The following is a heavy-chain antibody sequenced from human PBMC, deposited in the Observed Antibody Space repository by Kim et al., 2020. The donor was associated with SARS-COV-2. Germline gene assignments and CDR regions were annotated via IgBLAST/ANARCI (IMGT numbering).Heavy chain of an antibody. Sequence: ASVKVSCKASGYTFTSYYMHWVRQAPGQGLEWMGIINPSGGSTSYAQKFQGRVTMTRDTSTSTVYMELSSLRSEDTAVYYCAREIPTYYDILTGYFPRAYYYGMDVWGQGTTVTVSS. CDR3: AREIPTYYDILTGYFPRAYYYGMDV. V-gene: IGHV1-46*01. CDR2: INPSGGST. J-gene: IGHJ6*02. D-gene: IGHD3-9*01. CDR1: GYTFTSYY.